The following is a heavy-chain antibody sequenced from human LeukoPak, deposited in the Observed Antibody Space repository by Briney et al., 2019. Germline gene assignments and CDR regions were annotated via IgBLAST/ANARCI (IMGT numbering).Heavy chain of an antibody. CDR2: ISDSDSRT. Sequence: PGGSLRLSCAASGFSFSNFAFNWVRQAPGKGLDWVSGISDSDSRTVYADSVKGRFTISRDNSNNTQFLQMNNLRTEDSAVYYCAKDRGSSIYDGFTWFDPWGQGTLVTVSS. D-gene: IGHD6-13*01. J-gene: IGHJ5*02. CDR1: GFSFSNFA. V-gene: IGHV3-23*01. CDR3: AKDRGSSIYDGFTWFDP.